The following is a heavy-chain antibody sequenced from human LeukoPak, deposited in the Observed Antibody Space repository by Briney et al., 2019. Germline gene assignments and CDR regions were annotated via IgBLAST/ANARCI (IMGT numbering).Heavy chain of an antibody. Sequence: SETLSLTCTVSGGSIINYYWSWIRQPPGKGLEWIGYIHTSGSTNYNPFLKSRVTMSVDTSKNQFSLKLNSVTAADTAVYYCGEHASIAGAGGWLDPWGQGTLVTVSS. CDR2: IHTSGST. CDR1: GGSIINYY. J-gene: IGHJ5*02. V-gene: IGHV4-4*09. D-gene: IGHD6-13*01. CDR3: GEHASIAGAGGWLDP.